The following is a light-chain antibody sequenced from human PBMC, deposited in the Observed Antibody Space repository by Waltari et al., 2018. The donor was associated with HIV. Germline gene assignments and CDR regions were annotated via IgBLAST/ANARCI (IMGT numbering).Light chain of an antibody. CDR1: SSNIGSNT. V-gene: IGLV1-44*01. CDR3: AAWDDSLNAWV. J-gene: IGLJ3*02. Sequence: QSVLTQPPSASGTPGQRVTISCSGSSSNIGSNTVNWYQQPPGTAPKLTIYSNNQRPSGVPDRFSGSKSGTSASLAISGLQSEDEADYYCAAWDDSLNAWVFGGGTKLTVL. CDR2: SNN.